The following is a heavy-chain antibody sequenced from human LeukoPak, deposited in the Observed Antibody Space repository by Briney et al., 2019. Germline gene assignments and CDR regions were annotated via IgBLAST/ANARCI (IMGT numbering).Heavy chain of an antibody. CDR1: GFSFTTSA. J-gene: IGHJ6*02. CDR2: IVVGSGHT. CDR3: AADHQFSGWESAYGMDV. D-gene: IGHD6-19*01. Sequence: SVTVSCKASGFSFTTSAMQWVRQARGQRLEWIGWIVVGSGHTRYAQKFQERITITRDMSTSTAYMQLSSLRSEDTAVYYCAADHQFSGWESAYGMDVWGQGTTVTVSS. V-gene: IGHV1-58*02.